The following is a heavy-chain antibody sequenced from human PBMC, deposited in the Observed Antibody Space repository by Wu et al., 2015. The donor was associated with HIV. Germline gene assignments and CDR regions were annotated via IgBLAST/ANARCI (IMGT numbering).Heavy chain of an antibody. D-gene: IGHD3-22*01. J-gene: IGHJ6*02. CDR2: INPNSGGT. Sequence: QVQLVQSGAEVKKPGASVKVSCKASGYTFTGYYMHWVRQAPGQGLEWMGWINPNSGGTNYAQKFQGRVTMTRDTSISTAYMELSGLRSDDTAVYYCARDQFDMDPVVISNYYSYGMDVVGQGTTVTVSS. CDR1: GYTFTGYY. V-gene: IGHV1-2*02. CDR3: ARDQFDMDPVVISNYYSYGMDV.